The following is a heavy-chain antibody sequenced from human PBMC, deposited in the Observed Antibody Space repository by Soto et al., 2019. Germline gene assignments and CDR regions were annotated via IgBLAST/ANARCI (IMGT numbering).Heavy chain of an antibody. CDR1: GFTFSSYG. CDR2: ILYDGSNK. CDR3: ARAKYTRGFDAFDI. J-gene: IGHJ3*02. D-gene: IGHD2-2*02. Sequence: QVQLVESGGGVVQPGRSLRLSCAASGFTFSSYGMHWVRQAPGKGLEWVAVILYDGSNKYYAYSVKGRFTISRDNSKNTLYLQMNSLRAEYTAVYYCARAKYTRGFDAFDIWGQGTMVTVSS. V-gene: IGHV3-33*01.